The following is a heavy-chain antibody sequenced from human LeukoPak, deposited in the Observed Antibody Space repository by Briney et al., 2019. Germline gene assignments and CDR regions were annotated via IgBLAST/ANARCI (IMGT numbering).Heavy chain of an antibody. J-gene: IGHJ3*02. V-gene: IGHV4-34*01. CDR2: INHSGST. Sequence: KPSETLSLTCAVYGGSFSGYYWSWIRQPPGKGLEWIGEINHSGSTNYNPSLKSRVTISVDTSKNQFSLKLSSVTAADTAVYYCAAIVVAAPAAFDIWGQGTMVTVSS. D-gene: IGHD6-19*01. CDR1: GGSFSGYY. CDR3: AAIVVAAPAAFDI.